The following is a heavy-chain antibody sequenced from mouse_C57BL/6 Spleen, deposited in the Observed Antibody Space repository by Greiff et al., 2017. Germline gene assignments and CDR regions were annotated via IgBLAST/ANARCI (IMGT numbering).Heavy chain of an antibody. V-gene: IGHV1-52*01. CDR3: ALYYGYSESYLYFDV. D-gene: IGHD2-3*01. CDR2: IDPSDSET. CDR1: GYTFTSYW. J-gene: IGHJ1*03. Sequence: QVQLQQPGAELVRPGSSVKLSCKASGYTFTSYWMHWVKQRPIQGLEWIGNIDPSDSETHYNQKFKDKATLTVDKSSSTAYMQLSSLTSEDSAVYYCALYYGYSESYLYFDVWGTGTTVTVSS.